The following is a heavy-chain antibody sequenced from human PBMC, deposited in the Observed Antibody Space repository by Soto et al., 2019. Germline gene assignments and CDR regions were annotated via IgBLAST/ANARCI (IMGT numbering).Heavy chain of an antibody. CDR2: IHPGDSDV. Sequence: GESLKISCKASGYTFINYWIAWVRQMPGKGLDWMGIIHPGDSDVRYSPSFQGLVTFSADKSINTAYAQWSSLKASDTALYYCARHVGGRDYYNDIDARGQGPTVTVSS. CDR1: GYTFINYW. J-gene: IGHJ6*02. V-gene: IGHV5-51*01. CDR3: ARHVGGRDYYNDIDA.